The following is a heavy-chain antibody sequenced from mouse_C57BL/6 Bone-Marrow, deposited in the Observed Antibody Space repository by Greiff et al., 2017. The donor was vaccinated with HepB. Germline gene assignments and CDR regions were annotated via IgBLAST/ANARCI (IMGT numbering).Heavy chain of an antibody. J-gene: IGHJ2*01. D-gene: IGHD3-1*01. CDR3: ARGARATGFDS. CDR1: GYAFSNYW. V-gene: IGHV1-80*01. CDR2: IYPGDGDS. Sequence: QVQLQQSGAELVRPGSSVKISCKASGYAFSNYWMNWVKQRPGQGLEWIGQIYPGDGDSNHNGKFKGKATLTADKSSRAAYMQLSSLTSEDSAVYFCARGARATGFDSWGQGTTLTVSS.